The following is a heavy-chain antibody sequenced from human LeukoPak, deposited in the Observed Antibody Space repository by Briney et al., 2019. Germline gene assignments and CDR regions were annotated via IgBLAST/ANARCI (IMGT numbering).Heavy chain of an antibody. Sequence: SETLSLTCTVSGYSITSAYYWGWIRQPPGKGLEWIGSFFLKGSTYYNPSLKSRVTISVDTSKNQFSLKLSSVTAADTAVYYCASSSSLYYYYYMDVWGKGTTVTVSS. CDR3: ASSSSLYYYYYMDV. J-gene: IGHJ6*03. V-gene: IGHV4-38-2*02. CDR2: FFLKGST. D-gene: IGHD6-6*01. CDR1: GYSITSAYY.